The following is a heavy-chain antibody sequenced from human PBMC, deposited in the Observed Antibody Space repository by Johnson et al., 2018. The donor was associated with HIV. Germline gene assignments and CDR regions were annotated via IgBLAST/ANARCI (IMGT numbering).Heavy chain of an antibody. CDR1: GFTVSASS. CDR2: ISYDGSNK. D-gene: IGHD1-26*01. Sequence: QVQLVESGGGLIQPGGSLRLSCAASGFTVSASSMIWVRQAPGKGLEWVAVISYDGSNKYYADSVKGRFTISRDNSKNTLYLQMNSLRAEDTAVYYCAREGAWEVRPGAFDIWGQGTMVTVSS. J-gene: IGHJ3*02. V-gene: IGHV3-30*14. CDR3: AREGAWEVRPGAFDI.